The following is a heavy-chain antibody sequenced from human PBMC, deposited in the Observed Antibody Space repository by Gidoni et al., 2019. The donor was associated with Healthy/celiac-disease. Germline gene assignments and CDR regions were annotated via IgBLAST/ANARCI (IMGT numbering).Heavy chain of an antibody. J-gene: IGHJ6*03. CDR2: ISSSSSTI. CDR3: ARDRHYCSSTSCYTPYYYYYMDV. V-gene: IGHV3-48*01. Sequence: EVQLVESGGGLVQPGGSLGLSCAASELPFRSYSMTWVRQAPGKGLEWVSYISSSSSTIYYADSVKGRFTISRDNAKNSLYLQMNSLRAEDTAVYYCARDRHYCSSTSCYTPYYYYYMDVWGKGTTVTVSS. D-gene: IGHD2-2*02. CDR1: ELPFRSYS.